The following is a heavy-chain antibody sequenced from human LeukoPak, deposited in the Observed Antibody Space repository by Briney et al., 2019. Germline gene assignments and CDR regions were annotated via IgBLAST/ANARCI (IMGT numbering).Heavy chain of an antibody. V-gene: IGHV4-39*01. J-gene: IGHJ4*02. CDR3: ASSTGSFDY. CDR1: GGSISSSSYY. D-gene: IGHD4-17*01. CDR2: IYSGGST. Sequence: SETLSLTCTVSGGSISSSSYYWGWIRQPPGKGLEWIGSIYSGGSTYYNPSLKSRVTISVDTSKNQFSLKLSSVTAADTAVYYCASSTGSFDYWGQGTLVTVS.